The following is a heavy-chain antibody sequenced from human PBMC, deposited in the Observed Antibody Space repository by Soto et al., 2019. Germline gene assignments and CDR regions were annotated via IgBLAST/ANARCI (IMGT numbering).Heavy chain of an antibody. V-gene: IGHV1-69*04. J-gene: IGHJ6*02. CDR3: ARDQSFDRSYYYGIDV. CDR1: GGTFSSYT. Sequence: ASVKVSCKASGGTFSSYTISWVRQAPGQGLEWMGRIIPILDIRNYAQKFQGRVTITADKSTSTAYMELSSLRSEDTAVYYCARDQSFDRSYYYGIDVSGQGTTVTVSS. CDR2: IIPILDIR. D-gene: IGHD3-10*01.